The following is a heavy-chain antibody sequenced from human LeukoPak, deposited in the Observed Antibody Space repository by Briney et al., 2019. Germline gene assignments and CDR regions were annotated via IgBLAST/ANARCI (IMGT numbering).Heavy chain of an antibody. CDR1: GASISSSH. CDR2: IYYSGST. V-gene: IGHV4-59*01. J-gene: IGHJ5*02. CDR3: ARGPPRFDP. Sequence: PSETLSLTCTVSGASISSSHWSWIRQPAGKGLEWIGYIYYSGSTNYNPSLKSRVTISVDTSKNQFSLKLSSVTAADTAVYYCARGPPRFDPWGQGTLVTVSS.